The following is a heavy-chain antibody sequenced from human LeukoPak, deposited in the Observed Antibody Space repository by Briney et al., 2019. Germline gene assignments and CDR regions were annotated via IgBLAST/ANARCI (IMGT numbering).Heavy chain of an antibody. CDR3: ATYYYTGTYNYFDY. Sequence: SEALSLTCTVSGGSISSSSYHWVWIRQPPGKGLDWIGTISSSGSTYYNPSLKSRVTISVDTSKNQFSLRLSSVTAADTAVYYCATYYYTGTYNYFDYWGQGTLVTVSS. CDR2: ISSSGST. CDR1: GGSISSSSYH. J-gene: IGHJ4*02. V-gene: IGHV4-39*01. D-gene: IGHD1-26*01.